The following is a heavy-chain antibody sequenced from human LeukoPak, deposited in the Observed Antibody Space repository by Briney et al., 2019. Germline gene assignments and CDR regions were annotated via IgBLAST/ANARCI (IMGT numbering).Heavy chain of an antibody. CDR3: ASWVVTPIDY. CDR2: IIGSGSST. CDR1: GFTFSSFA. Sequence: PGGSLRLSCAASGFTFSSFAMSWVRQAPGKGLEWVSGIIGSGSSTYYADSVKGRFTISRDNAKNSLYLQMNSLRAEDTAVYYCASWVVTPIDYWGQGTLVTVSS. J-gene: IGHJ4*02. V-gene: IGHV3-23*01. D-gene: IGHD4-23*01.